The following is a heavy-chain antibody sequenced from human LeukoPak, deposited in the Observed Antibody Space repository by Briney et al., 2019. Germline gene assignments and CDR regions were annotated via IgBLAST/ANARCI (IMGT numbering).Heavy chain of an antibody. V-gene: IGHV4-39*01. CDR3: ARQGAGSGNYYFGLNNWFDP. J-gene: IGHJ5*02. Sequence: SQTLSLNCTVSGGSISSGTYYWGWIRQPPGKGLEWIESIYYSGSSYHNPSLKSRVTISVDTSKNQFSLKLSSVTAADTAVYYCARQGAGSGNYYFGLNNWFDPWGQGTLVTVTS. CDR1: GGSISSGTYY. CDR2: IYYSGSS. D-gene: IGHD3-10*01.